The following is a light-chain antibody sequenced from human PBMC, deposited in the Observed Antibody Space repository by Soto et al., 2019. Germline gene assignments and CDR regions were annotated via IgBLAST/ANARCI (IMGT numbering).Light chain of an antibody. Sequence: QSVLTQPPSVSGAPGQRVTVSSTGAGSNIGASFDVHWYQHLPGTAPKLLIYRNNNRPSGVPDRFSGSKSGTSASLAITGLQAEDEADYYCQSYDSSLSVMVFGGGTKLTVL. CDR2: RNN. CDR1: GSNIGASFD. J-gene: IGLJ3*02. V-gene: IGLV1-40*01. CDR3: QSYDSSLSVMV.